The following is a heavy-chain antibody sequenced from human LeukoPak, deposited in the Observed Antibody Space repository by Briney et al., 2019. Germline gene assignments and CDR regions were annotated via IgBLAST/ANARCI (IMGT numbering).Heavy chain of an antibody. CDR3: AKDKDYGDYELDY. D-gene: IGHD4-17*01. CDR1: GFTFDDYG. J-gene: IGHJ4*02. V-gene: IGHV3-9*01. Sequence: PGGSLRLSCAASGFTFDDYGMHWVRLVPGKGLEWVAGISWNSATIGYADSVKGRFTISRDNAKNSLYLQMNSLRTEDTALYYCAKDKDYGDYELDYWGQGTLVTVSS. CDR2: ISWNSATI.